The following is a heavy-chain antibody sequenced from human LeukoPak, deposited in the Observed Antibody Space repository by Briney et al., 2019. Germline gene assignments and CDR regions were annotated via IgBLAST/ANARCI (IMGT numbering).Heavy chain of an antibody. CDR1: GGTFSSYA. D-gene: IGHD2-15*01. V-gene: IGHV1-69*06. J-gene: IGHJ4*02. CDR2: IIPIFGTA. Sequence: ASVKVSCKASGGTFSSYAISWVRQAPGQGLERMGGIIPIFGTANYAQKFQGRVTITADKYTSTAYMELSSLRSEDTAVYYCARDHPKCSGGSCPFDYWGQGTLVTVSS. CDR3: ARDHPKCSGGSCPFDY.